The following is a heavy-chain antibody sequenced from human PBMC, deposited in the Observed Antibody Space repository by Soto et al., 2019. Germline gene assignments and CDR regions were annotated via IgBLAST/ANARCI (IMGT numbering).Heavy chain of an antibody. Sequence: SETLSLTCTVSGGSISSGDYYWSWIRQPPGKGLEWIGYIYYSGSTYYNPSLKSRVTISVDTSKNQFSLKLSSVTAADTAVYYCARGPSIAAAKNWFDPRGQGTLVTVSS. D-gene: IGHD6-13*01. CDR3: ARGPSIAAAKNWFDP. CDR2: IYYSGST. CDR1: GGSISSGDYY. J-gene: IGHJ5*02. V-gene: IGHV4-30-4*01.